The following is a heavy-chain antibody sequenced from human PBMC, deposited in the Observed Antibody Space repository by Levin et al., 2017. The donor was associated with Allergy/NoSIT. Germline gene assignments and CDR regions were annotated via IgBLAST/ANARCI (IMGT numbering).Heavy chain of an antibody. Sequence: PSETLSLTCTVSGVSISNNDYHWGWIRQPPGTGLEWIGSTSYSGDTHYNPSLMSRGTISVDTSKNQFSLKLTSVTAADTAVDYCARHGQGSGSHYKDYYYYMDVWGKGTTVTVSS. CDR2: TSYSGDT. CDR3: ARHGQGSGSHYKDYYYYMDV. D-gene: IGHD3-10*01. V-gene: IGHV4-39*01. CDR1: GVSISNNDYH. J-gene: IGHJ6*03.